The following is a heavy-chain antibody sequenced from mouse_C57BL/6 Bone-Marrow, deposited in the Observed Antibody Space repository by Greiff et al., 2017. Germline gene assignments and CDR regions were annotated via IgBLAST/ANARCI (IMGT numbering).Heavy chain of an antibody. V-gene: IGHV1-42*01. CDR2: INPSTGGT. CDR3: ARGGYGKTFDV. D-gene: IGHD1-1*01. Sequence: EVQLQQSGPELVKPGASVKISCKASGYSFTGYYMNWVKQSPEKSLEWIGEINPSTGGTTYNQKFKAKATLTVDKSSSTAYMQLKSLTSEDSAVYDCARGGYGKTFDVWGTGTTVTVSS. CDR1: GYSFTGYY. J-gene: IGHJ1*03.